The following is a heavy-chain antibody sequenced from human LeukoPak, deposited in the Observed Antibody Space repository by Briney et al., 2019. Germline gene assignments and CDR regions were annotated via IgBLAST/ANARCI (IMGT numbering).Heavy chain of an antibody. D-gene: IGHD3-10*01. CDR1: GFTFSSYS. CDR2: ISSSSTYI. V-gene: IGHV3-21*01. Sequence: GGSLRLSCAASGFTFSSYSMNWVRQAPGKGLEWVSSISSSSTYIYYADSLKGRFTISRDNAKNSLFLQVNSLRAEDTAVYYCARFYGSGRDSNFDYWGQGTLVTVSS. J-gene: IGHJ4*02. CDR3: ARFYGSGRDSNFDY.